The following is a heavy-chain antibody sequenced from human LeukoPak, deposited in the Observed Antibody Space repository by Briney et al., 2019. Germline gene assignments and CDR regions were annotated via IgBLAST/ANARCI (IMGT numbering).Heavy chain of an antibody. CDR2: IYYSGST. J-gene: IGHJ4*02. CDR1: GYSISSGYY. V-gene: IGHV4-38-2*01. Sequence: SETLSLTCAVSGYSISSGYYWGWIRQPPGKGLEWIGSIYYSGSTYYNPSLKSRVTISVDTSKDQFSLKLSSVTAADTAVYYCARHLGWELQSPFDYWGQGTLVTVSS. D-gene: IGHD1-26*01. CDR3: ARHLGWELQSPFDY.